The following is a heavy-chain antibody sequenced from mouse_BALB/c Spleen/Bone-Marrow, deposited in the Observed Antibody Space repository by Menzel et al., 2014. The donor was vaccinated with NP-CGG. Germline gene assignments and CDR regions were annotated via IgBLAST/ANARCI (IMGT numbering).Heavy chain of an antibody. CDR1: GFTFSSFG. D-gene: IGHD4-1*01. CDR3: TRGGNWDDFDS. CDR2: ISSGSSTI. J-gene: IGHJ2*01. Sequence: EVMLVESGGGLVQPGGSRKLSCAASGFTFSSFGMHWVRQAPEKELEWVAYISSGSSTIFYADTVKGRFTVSRDNPKNTLFLQMTSLRSEDTAMYFCTRGGNWDDFDSWGQGTTLTVSS. V-gene: IGHV5-17*02.